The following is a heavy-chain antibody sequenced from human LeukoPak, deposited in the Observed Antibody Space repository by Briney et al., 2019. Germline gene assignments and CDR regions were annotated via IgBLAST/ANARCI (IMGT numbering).Heavy chain of an antibody. Sequence: PSETLSLTCTVSGGSISSSYYYWGWIRQPPGKGLEWIGSIYYSGSTYYNPSLKSRVTISVDTSKNQFSLKLRSVTAADTAVYYCVRVGSYGLFDYWGQGTLVTVSS. CDR2: IYYSGST. J-gene: IGHJ4*02. D-gene: IGHD5-18*01. CDR3: VRVGSYGLFDY. CDR1: GGSISSSYYY. V-gene: IGHV4-39*01.